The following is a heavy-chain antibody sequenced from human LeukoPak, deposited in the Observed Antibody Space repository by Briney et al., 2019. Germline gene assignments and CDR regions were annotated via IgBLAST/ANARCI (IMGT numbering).Heavy chain of an antibody. CDR3: AKDRLARGYSGYDYAY. Sequence: GGSLRLSCAASGFTVSRYDMNWVRQAPGKGLEWVSYISTSGSTIYYADSVKGRFTISRDNAKNSLYLQMNSLRVEDTAVYYCAKDRLARGYSGYDYAYWGQGTLVTVSS. J-gene: IGHJ4*02. V-gene: IGHV3-48*03. CDR2: ISTSGSTI. D-gene: IGHD5-12*01. CDR1: GFTVSRYD.